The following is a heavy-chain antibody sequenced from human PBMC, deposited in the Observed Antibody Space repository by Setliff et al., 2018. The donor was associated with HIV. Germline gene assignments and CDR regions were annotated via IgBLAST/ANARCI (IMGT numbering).Heavy chain of an antibody. Sequence: SETLSLTCTVSGGSISSHYWSWIRQPPGKGLEWIGSIYQSATSFYNPSLKSRVTISMDTSKNHFSLRMSSVTAADTAVYFCAGAVPRTGQGTFDYWGQGILVTVSS. CDR2: IYQSATS. CDR1: GGSISSHY. D-gene: IGHD1-1*01. CDR3: AGAVPRTGQGTFDY. V-gene: IGHV4-59*04. J-gene: IGHJ4*02.